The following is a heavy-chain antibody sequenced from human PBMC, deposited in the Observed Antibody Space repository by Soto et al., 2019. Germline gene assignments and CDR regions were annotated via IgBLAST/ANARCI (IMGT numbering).Heavy chain of an antibody. V-gene: IGHV3-23*01. CDR2: ISGSGGST. Sequence: GGSLRLSCASSGFTFSSYAMSWVRQAPGKGLEWVSAISGSGGSTYYADSVKGRFTISRDNSKNTLYLQMNSLRAEDTAVYYCAKPAYPNYYYYGMDVWGQGTTVTVSS. CDR1: GFTFSSYA. J-gene: IGHJ6*02. CDR3: AKPAYPNYYYYGMDV.